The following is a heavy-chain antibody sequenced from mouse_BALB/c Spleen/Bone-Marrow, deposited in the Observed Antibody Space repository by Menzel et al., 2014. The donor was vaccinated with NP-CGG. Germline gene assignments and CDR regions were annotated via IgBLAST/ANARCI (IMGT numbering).Heavy chain of an antibody. Sequence: VQLQQSGAELMKPGASVKISCKATGYTFSSYWIEWVKQRPGQGLEWIGEILPGRGSTNYNEKFKGKATFTADTSSNTAYMQLSSLTSEDSAVYYCAREDGLWYFDVWGAGTTVTVSS. V-gene: IGHV1-9*01. J-gene: IGHJ1*01. CDR1: GYTFSSYW. CDR2: ILPGRGST. D-gene: IGHD1-1*01. CDR3: AREDGLWYFDV.